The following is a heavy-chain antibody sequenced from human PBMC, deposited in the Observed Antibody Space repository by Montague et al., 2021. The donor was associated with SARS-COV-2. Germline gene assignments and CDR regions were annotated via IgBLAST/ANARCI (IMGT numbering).Heavy chain of an antibody. J-gene: IGHJ6*02. CDR1: GGSFSGHY. V-gene: IGHV4-34*01. CDR3: ARGTPSAFTFYGFLNGQRDYYYVMDV. CDR2: INHSGSP. Sequence: SETLSLTCAVYGGSFSGHYWSWIRQPPGKGLEWIGEINHSGSPEYNPSLKSRVILLVDTSKNQFSLKLNSVTAADTAVYYCARGTPSAFTFYGFLNGQRDYYYVMDVWGQGTTVTVSS. D-gene: IGHD3-3*01.